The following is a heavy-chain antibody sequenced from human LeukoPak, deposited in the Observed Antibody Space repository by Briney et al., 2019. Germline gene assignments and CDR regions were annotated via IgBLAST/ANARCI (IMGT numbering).Heavy chain of an antibody. J-gene: IGHJ5*02. CDR1: GFTFNDYW. Sequence: SLRLSXVGSGFTFNDYWIHWVRQAPGKGLVWVSAIKTDGSAMQYADSVKGRFTISRDNSKNTLYLQMNSLRAEDTAVYYCAKDYEPLVGVHRWGDWFDPWGQGTLVTVSS. CDR2: IKTDGSAM. CDR3: AKDYEPLVGVHRWGDWFDP. D-gene: IGHD1-26*01. V-gene: IGHV3-74*03.